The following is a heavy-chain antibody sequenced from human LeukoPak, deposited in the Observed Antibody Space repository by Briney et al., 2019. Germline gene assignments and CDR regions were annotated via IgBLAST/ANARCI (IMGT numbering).Heavy chain of an antibody. Sequence: RASVKVSCKASGYTFTGYYMHWVRQAPGQGLEWMGWINPNSGGTNYAQKFQGWVTMTRDTSISTAYMELSRLRSDDTAVYYCARGSNRQYQLLYYWGQGTLVTVSS. D-gene: IGHD2-2*01. CDR3: ARGSNRQYQLLYY. J-gene: IGHJ4*02. CDR2: INPNSGGT. CDR1: GYTFTGYY. V-gene: IGHV1-2*04.